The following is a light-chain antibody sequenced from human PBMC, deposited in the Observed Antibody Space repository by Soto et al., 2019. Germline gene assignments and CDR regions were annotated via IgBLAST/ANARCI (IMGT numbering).Light chain of an antibody. CDR1: MGCGND. V-gene: IGKV1-17*01. CDR2: AAS. Sequence: GDRVTVCCRASMGCGNDLGCYQHIPGKAPQRLIYAASSVQTAVPSRFSGSGSGTEFTLTISSLQPEDFATYYRLQHHSYPWKFGQGTKVDIK. J-gene: IGKJ1*01. CDR3: LQHHSYPWK.